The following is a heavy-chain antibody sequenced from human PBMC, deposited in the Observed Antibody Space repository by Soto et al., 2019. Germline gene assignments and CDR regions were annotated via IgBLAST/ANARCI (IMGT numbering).Heavy chain of an antibody. D-gene: IGHD3-22*01. J-gene: IGHJ4*02. CDR2: IYYSGST. V-gene: IGHV4-30-4*01. Sequence: SETLSLTCTVSGGSISSGDYYWSWIRQPPGKGLEWIGYIYYSGSTYYNPSLKSRVTISVDTSKNQFSLKLSSVTAADTAVYYCARGSYYYDSSGYFYFDYWGQGTLVTV. CDR3: ARGSYYYDSSGYFYFDY. CDR1: GGSISSGDYY.